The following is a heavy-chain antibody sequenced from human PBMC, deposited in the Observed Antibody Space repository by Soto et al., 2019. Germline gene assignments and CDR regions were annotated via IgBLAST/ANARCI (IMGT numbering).Heavy chain of an antibody. J-gene: IGHJ6*02. CDR3: ARDRYPLDYGMDV. CDR1: GFTFSSYG. Sequence: QVQLVESGGGVVQPGRSLRLSCAASGFTFSSYGMHWVRQATGKGLEWVAVIWYDGSNKYYADSVKGRFTISRDNSKNTLYLQMNSLRAEDTAVYYCARDRYPLDYGMDVWGQGTTVTVSS. V-gene: IGHV3-33*01. D-gene: IGHD3-16*02. CDR2: IWYDGSNK.